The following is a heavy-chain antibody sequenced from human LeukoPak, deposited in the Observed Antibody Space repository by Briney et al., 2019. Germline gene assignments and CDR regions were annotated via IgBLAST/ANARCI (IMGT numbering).Heavy chain of an antibody. V-gene: IGHV4-34*01. D-gene: IGHD4-17*01. CDR3: ARGKHDYGETRGFRWFDP. CDR2: INHSGST. CDR1: GGSFSGYY. J-gene: IGHJ5*02. Sequence: PSETLSLTCAVYGGSFSGYYWSWIRQPPGEGLEWIGEINHSGSTNYNPSLKSRVTISVDTSKNQFSLKLSSVTAADTAVYYCARGKHDYGETRGFRWFDPWGQGTLVTVSS.